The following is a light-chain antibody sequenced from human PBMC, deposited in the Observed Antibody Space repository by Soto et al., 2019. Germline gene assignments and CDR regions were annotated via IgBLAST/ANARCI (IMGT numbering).Light chain of an antibody. J-gene: IGKJ4*01. CDR2: WAS. CDR1: QSVLYSADNKNY. V-gene: IGKV4-1*01. Sequence: DIVMTQSRDSLAVSLGERATINCKSGQSVLYSADNKNYLTWYQQKPGQPPKLLIYWASTRESGVPDRFSGSGSGTDFTLTISSLQAEDVAVYYCQQYYITPLTFGGGTKVDIK. CDR3: QQYYITPLT.